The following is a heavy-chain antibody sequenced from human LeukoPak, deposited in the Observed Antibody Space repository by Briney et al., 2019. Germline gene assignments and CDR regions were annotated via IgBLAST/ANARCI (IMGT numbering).Heavy chain of an antibody. J-gene: IGHJ6*02. CDR3: GLTVTYSYGMDV. CDR2: INPNSGGT. Sequence: ASVKVSRKPSGYSFTAYWIHWVRQAPGQGLEWLGWINPNSGGTNYVQKFQGRVTMTRDTSISTAYLELSRLRSDDTAVYYCGLTVTYSYGMDVWGQGTTVTVSS. V-gene: IGHV1-2*02. CDR1: GYSFTAYW. D-gene: IGHD4-17*01.